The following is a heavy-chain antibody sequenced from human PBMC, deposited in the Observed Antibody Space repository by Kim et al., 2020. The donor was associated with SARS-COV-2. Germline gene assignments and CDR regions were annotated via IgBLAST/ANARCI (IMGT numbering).Heavy chain of an antibody. V-gene: IGHV3-53*01. J-gene: IGHJ6*02. Sequence: YADSANGRFPISRDNAKNPLYLQMNSLRAEDTAVYYCAREWAGFYSMDVWGQGTTVTVSS. D-gene: IGHD2-21*01. CDR3: AREWAGFYSMDV.